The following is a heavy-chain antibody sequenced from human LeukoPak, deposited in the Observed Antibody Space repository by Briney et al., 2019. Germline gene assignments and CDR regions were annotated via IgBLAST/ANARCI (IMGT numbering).Heavy chain of an antibody. D-gene: IGHD6-13*01. CDR1: GFTFSTYA. CDR2: ISGSGGTT. CDR3: AKFYSSSWFSAFDI. V-gene: IGHV3-23*01. J-gene: IGHJ3*02. Sequence: PGGSLRLSCAASGFTFSTYAMSWVRQAPGKGLEWVSAISGSGGTTYYADSVRGRFTISRDNSKNTLYLQLNSLRAEDTAVYYCAKFYSSSWFSAFDIWGQGTMVTISS.